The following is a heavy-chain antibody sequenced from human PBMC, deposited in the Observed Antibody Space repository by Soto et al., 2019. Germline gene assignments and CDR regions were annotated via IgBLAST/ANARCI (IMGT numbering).Heavy chain of an antibody. V-gene: IGHV6-1*01. CDR1: VYSFSSNGVA. CDR2: TYYRSKWYN. CDR3: ARGTYSGFDV. Sequence: SQTLSLTCAISVYSFSSNGVAWNWIIQSPSRGLEWLGRTYYRSKWYNDYAVSVKSRINVNPDTSKNQFSLQLSSVTPEDTAVYYRARGTYSGFDVWGQGTMVSVSS. J-gene: IGHJ3*01. D-gene: IGHD2-15*01.